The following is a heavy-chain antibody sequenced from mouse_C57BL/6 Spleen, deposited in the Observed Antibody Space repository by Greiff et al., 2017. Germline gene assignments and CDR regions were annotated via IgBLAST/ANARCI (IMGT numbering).Heavy chain of an antibody. CDR2: IYPGDGDT. CDR3: ARGDYPYAMDY. J-gene: IGHJ4*01. Sequence: VQLQQSGAELVKPGASVKISCKASGYAFSSYWMNWVKQRPGKGLEWIGQIYPGDGDTNYNGKFKGKATLTADKSSSTAYMQLSSLISEDSAVYFCARGDYPYAMDYWGQGTSVTVSS. CDR1: GYAFSSYW. V-gene: IGHV1-80*01. D-gene: IGHD2-4*01.